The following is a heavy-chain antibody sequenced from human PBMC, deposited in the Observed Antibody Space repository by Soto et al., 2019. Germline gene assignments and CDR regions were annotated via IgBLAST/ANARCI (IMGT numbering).Heavy chain of an antibody. D-gene: IGHD2-21*01. J-gene: IGHJ5*02. CDR2: MNPDGSEQ. Sequence: EVHLVESGGALVQPGGSLRLSCAASGFTFSDYWMTWVRQTPGKGLEGVANMNPDGSEQYYLDSVQGRFTISRDNAKNSLYLQMNTLGGEDTAVYYCTRDLNHDCGPWGQGTQVIVSS. V-gene: IGHV3-7*04. CDR1: GFTFSDYW. CDR3: TRDLNHDCGP.